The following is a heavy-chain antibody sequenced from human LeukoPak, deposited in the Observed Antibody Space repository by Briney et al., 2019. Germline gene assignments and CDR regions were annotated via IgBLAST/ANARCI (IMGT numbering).Heavy chain of an antibody. CDR2: ISSSGGNI. Sequence: GGSLRLTCVVSGFDLSDYYMSWIRQAPGKGLEWISYISSSGGNIYFADSVKGRFTMSRDNARGSLYLQMNSLTADDTAIYYCARRRDYFDYWGQGTLVTVST. V-gene: IGHV3-11*01. CDR1: GFDLSDYY. CDR3: ARRRDYFDY. J-gene: IGHJ4*02.